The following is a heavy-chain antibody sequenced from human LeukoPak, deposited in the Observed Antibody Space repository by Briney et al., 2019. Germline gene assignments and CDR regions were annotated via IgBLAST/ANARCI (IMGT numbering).Heavy chain of an antibody. CDR1: GFSLSNTRMG. Sequence: ESAPTLVNPTETLTLTCTVSGFSLSNTRMGVSWIPQPPGQALEWLAHIFSNDERSYSTSLKSRLTISKDTSKSQVVLTMTNMDPVDTATHYCARISSSTFDPLGQGTLVTVSS. J-gene: IGHJ5*02. D-gene: IGHD1-26*01. CDR3: ARISSSTFDP. CDR2: IFSNDER. V-gene: IGHV2-26*01.